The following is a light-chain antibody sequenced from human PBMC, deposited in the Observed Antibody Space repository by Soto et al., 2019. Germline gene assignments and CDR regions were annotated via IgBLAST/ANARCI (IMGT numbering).Light chain of an antibody. CDR2: GAS. V-gene: IGKV3-20*01. Sequence: EIVLTQSPGTLSLSPGERATLSCRASQSINSRYLAWYQQKPGQAPRLLIYGASSRATGIPDRFSGSGSGTDFTLTISRLEPEDFAVYYCLQDYNYPRTFGQGTKLEIK. CDR3: LQDYNYPRT. CDR1: QSINSRY. J-gene: IGKJ2*01.